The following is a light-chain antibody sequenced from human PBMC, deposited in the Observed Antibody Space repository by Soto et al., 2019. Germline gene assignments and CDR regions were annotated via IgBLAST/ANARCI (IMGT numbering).Light chain of an antibody. Sequence: DIQMTQSPSSLSASVGDRVTITCRSSQTISTYLHWFQQKPGKATNLLIYDASTLQSGVPSRIRGSGSGTDFTLTISRLQPEDFGTYYCQQTYSNFVSFGGGTKVE. V-gene: IGKV1-39*01. J-gene: IGKJ4*01. CDR3: QQTYSNFVS. CDR2: DAS. CDR1: QTISTY.